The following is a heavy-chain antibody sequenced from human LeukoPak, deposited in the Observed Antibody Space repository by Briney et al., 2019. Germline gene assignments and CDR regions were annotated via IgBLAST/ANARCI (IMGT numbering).Heavy chain of an antibody. D-gene: IGHD3-22*01. J-gene: IGHJ1*01. V-gene: IGHV4-39*07. CDR1: GGSISSSSYY. CDR3: ARGRYYYDSSTTRRYFQH. Sequence: PSETLSLTCTVSGGSISSSSYYWGWIRQPPGKGLEWIGSIYYSGSTYYNPSLKSRVTISVDTSKDQFSLKLSSVTAADTAVYYCARGRYYYDSSTTRRYFQHWGQGTLVTVSS. CDR2: IYYSGST.